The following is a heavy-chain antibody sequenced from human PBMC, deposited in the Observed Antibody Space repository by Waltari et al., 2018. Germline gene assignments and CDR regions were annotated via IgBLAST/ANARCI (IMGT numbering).Heavy chain of an antibody. V-gene: IGHV4-34*01. CDR2: INHVGSA. Sequence: QVQLQQWGAGLLKPSETLSLTCAVYGGSLSDYYWSWLRQPPGKGLEWIGEINHVGSARYIPSLRSRATISIDTSKNQFSLKLNSVTAADTAVYYCARRHAIITVVQGYKGGFDPWGQGTLVTVSS. D-gene: IGHD3-10*01. CDR1: GGSLSDYY. CDR3: ARRHAIITVVQGYKGGFDP. J-gene: IGHJ5*02.